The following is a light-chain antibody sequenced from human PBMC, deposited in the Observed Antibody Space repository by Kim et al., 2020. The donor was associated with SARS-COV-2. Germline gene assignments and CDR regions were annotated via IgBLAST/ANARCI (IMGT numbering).Light chain of an antibody. J-gene: IGKJ5*01. V-gene: IGKV1-17*01. CDR1: QDITND. CDR3: LQQSTNPIT. Sequence: ASVGDRVIITCRARQDITNDLGWQRQHPARAPKRLINGGSSLQRGVPSRFSASGSGTEISLTISSVQPEEFATYVWLQQSTNPITYGPGTRLEIK. CDR2: GGS.